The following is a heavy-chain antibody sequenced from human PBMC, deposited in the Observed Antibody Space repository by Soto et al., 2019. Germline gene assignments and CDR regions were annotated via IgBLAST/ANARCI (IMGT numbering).Heavy chain of an antibody. J-gene: IGHJ4*02. CDR2: IFPGDSDA. Sequence: GESLKISCKAPGYKFTSSWIGWVRQMPGKGLEWMGIIFPGDSDAKYSPSLQGQVTISADDSISTVYLQRSSLKASDTAIYYCARPSVGYHFDYWGQGTLVTVSS. D-gene: IGHD5-18*01. V-gene: IGHV5-51*01. CDR3: ARPSVGYHFDY. CDR1: GYKFTSSW.